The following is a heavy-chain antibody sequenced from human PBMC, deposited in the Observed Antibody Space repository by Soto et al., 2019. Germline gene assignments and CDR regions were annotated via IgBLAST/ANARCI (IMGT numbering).Heavy chain of an antibody. CDR3: ARTYYDFWSGYGMDV. CDR2: INHSGST. V-gene: IGHV4-34*01. D-gene: IGHD3-3*01. CDR1: GGSFSGYY. Sequence: SETLSLTCAVYGGSFSGYYWSWIRQPPGKGLEWIGEINHSGSTNYNPSLKSRVTISVDTSKNQFSLKLSSVTAADTAVYYCARTYYDFWSGYGMDVWGQGTTVTSP. J-gene: IGHJ6*02.